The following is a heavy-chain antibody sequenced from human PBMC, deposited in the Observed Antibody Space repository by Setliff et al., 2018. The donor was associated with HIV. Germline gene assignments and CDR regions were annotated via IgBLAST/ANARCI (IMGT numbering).Heavy chain of an antibody. D-gene: IGHD3-10*01. V-gene: IGHV4-61*09. Sequence: PSETLSLTCTVSGGSISSGSYYWSWIRQPAGKGLEWIGHINTSGSTNYNPSLKSRVTISVDTSKNQFSLKLTSVTAADTAVYYCARVSMVRGVIHYYNYGMDVWGQGTTVTVSS. J-gene: IGHJ6*02. CDR3: ARVSMVRGVIHYYNYGMDV. CDR1: GGSISSGSYY. CDR2: INTSGST.